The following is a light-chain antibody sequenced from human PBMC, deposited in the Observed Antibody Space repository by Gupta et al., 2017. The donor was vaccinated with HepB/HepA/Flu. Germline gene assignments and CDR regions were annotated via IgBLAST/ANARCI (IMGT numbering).Light chain of an antibody. CDR3: QQYGSSPRPT. V-gene: IGKV3D-20*01. J-gene: IGKJ5*01. CDR2: DAS. CDR1: QSVSSSY. Sequence: EIVLTQSPATLALSPGERATLSCGASQSVSSSYLAWYQQKPGLGPRLLIYDASSRATGIPDRFSGSGSGTDFTLTISRLEPEDFAVYYCQQYGSSPRPTFGQGTRLEIK.